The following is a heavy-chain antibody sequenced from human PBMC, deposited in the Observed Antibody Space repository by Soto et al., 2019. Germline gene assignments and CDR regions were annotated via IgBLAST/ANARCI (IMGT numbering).Heavy chain of an antibody. CDR3: ARDLRRYCSSTSCNRWFDP. Sequence: SETLSRTCTVSCCSTSSYYRRWIRQPPGKGLEWIGYIYYSGSTNYNPSRKSRVTISVDTSKNQFSLKMSSVTAADTAVYYCARDLRRYCSSTSCNRWFDPWGQGTLVTVYS. J-gene: IGHJ5*02. CDR2: IYYSGST. V-gene: IGHV4-59*01. CDR1: CCSTSSYY. D-gene: IGHD2-2*01.